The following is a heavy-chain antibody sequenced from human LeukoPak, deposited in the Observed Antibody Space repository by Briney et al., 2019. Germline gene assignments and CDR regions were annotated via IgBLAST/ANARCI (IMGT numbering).Heavy chain of an antibody. CDR2: ISWNSGSI. Sequence: GRSLRLSCAASGFTFDDYAMHWVRQAPGKGLEWVSGISWNSGSIGYADSVKGRFTISRDNAKNSLYLQMNSLRAEDMALYYCAKDSSYYYDSSGSFDIWGQGAMVTVSS. J-gene: IGHJ3*02. CDR3: AKDSSYYYDSSGSFDI. V-gene: IGHV3-9*03. CDR1: GFTFDDYA. D-gene: IGHD3-22*01.